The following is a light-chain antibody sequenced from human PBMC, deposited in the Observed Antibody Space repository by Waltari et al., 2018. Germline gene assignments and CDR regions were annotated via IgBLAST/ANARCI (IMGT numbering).Light chain of an antibody. CDR2: GAS. J-gene: IGKJ4*01. CDR1: QSVSNNF. CDR3: QQYDSIVLT. V-gene: IGKV3-20*01. Sequence: EIVLTQSPGTLSLSPGERATLSCRASQSVSNNFLNWYQQKPGQAPRILIYGASSRATCIPDRFSGRGSGTDFTLTISRLEPEDFAVYYCQQYDSIVLTFGGGTKVEI.